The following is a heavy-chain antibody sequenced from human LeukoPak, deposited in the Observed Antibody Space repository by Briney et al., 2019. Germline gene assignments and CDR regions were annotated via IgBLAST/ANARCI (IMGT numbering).Heavy chain of an antibody. CDR3: ARGHDYGDHLFDY. V-gene: IGHV3-53*05. Sequence: GGSLRLSCAASGFNVSSNYMSWVRQAPGKGLEWVSVIYSGGGTYYADSVKGRFTISRDNSKNTLYLQMNSLRAEDTAVYYCARGHDYGDHLFDYWGQGTLVTVSS. CDR2: IYSGGGT. D-gene: IGHD4-17*01. CDR1: GFNVSSNY. J-gene: IGHJ4*02.